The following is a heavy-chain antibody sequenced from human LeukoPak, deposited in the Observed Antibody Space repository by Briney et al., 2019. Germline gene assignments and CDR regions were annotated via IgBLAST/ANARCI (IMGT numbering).Heavy chain of an antibody. J-gene: IGHJ4*02. CDR2: VNLSGST. CDR3: AREGSKVVAGHFDY. Sequence: GSLRLSCAASGFTFSSYALSWIRQPPGKGLEWIGEVNLSGSTNYNPSLKSRVTISVDTSKNQSSLKLTSVTAADTAVYYCAREGSKVVAGHFDYWGQGTLVTVSS. CDR1: GFTFSSYA. V-gene: IGHV4-34*01. D-gene: IGHD6-19*01.